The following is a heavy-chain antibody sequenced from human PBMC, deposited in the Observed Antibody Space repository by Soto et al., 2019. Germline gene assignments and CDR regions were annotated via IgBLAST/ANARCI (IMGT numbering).Heavy chain of an antibody. CDR3: ARGVTMVRGVIHTPYFDY. D-gene: IGHD3-10*01. CDR1: GVSISSYY. CDR2: IYYNGNT. J-gene: IGHJ4*02. Sequence: SETLSLTCTVSGVSISSYYWSWIRQPPGKGLEWIGYIYYNGNTKYNPSLKNRVTISLDTSKKQFSLKLSSVTAADTAVYYCARGVTMVRGVIHTPYFDYWGQGTLVTVSS. V-gene: IGHV4-59*12.